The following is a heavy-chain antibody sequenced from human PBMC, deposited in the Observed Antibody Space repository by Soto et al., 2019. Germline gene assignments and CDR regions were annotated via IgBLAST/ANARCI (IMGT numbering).Heavy chain of an antibody. V-gene: IGHV3-30*18. Sequence: QVQLVESGGGVVQPGRSLRLSCAASGFTFSSYGMHWVRQAPGKGLEWVAVISYDGTYKSYADSVKGRFTISRDNSKSTLYLRMNSLRSEDTAVYYCAKDPGSAYYFDYWGQGTLVTVSS. CDR1: GFTFSSYG. CDR3: AKDPGSAYYFDY. J-gene: IGHJ4*02. D-gene: IGHD3-10*01. CDR2: ISYDGTYK.